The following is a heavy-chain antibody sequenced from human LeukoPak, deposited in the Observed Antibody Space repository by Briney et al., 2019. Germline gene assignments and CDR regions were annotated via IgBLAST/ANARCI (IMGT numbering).Heavy chain of an antibody. CDR1: GFTFSTYA. CDR2: IWPDGSKK. Sequence: GGSLRLSCAASGFTFSTYAMHWVRRAPGKGLEWVAFIWPDGSKKYYADSVKGRFAISRENSKNTVYLQMNDQRPEDTALYFCAKISSSAESNFDYGGRGTLLTVSS. J-gene: IGHJ4*02. V-gene: IGHV3-30*02. D-gene: IGHD6-25*01. CDR3: AKISSSAESNFDY.